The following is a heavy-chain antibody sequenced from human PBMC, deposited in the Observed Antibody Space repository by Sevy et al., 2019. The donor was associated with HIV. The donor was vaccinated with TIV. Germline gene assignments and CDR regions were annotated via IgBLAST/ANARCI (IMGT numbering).Heavy chain of an antibody. CDR3: ARGGGYCGGDCYSIDY. CDR1: GFTFSSYV. V-gene: IGHV3-33*08. Sequence: GGSLRHSCAASGFTFSSYVMHWVRQAPGKGLEWVALIWYDGTIKYYADSVKGRFTISRDNSKVTLFLQMNSLTPEDTAVYYCARGGGYCGGDCYSIDYWGQGALVTVSS. J-gene: IGHJ4*02. D-gene: IGHD2-21*02. CDR2: IWYDGTIK.